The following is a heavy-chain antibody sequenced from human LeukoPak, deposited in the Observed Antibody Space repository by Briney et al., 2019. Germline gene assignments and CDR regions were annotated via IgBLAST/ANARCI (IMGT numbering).Heavy chain of an antibody. CDR3: AREKSSSYGLAQH. V-gene: IGHV4-59*11. CDR1: GGSISSHY. CDR2: IYHSGST. J-gene: IGHJ1*01. D-gene: IGHD3-22*01. Sequence: PSETLSLTCTVSGGSISSHYWSWIRQPPGKGLEWIGSIYHSGSTYYNPSLKSRVTLSVDTSTNQLFLKLTSVTAADTAVYYCAREKSSSYGLAQHWGQGTLVIVSS.